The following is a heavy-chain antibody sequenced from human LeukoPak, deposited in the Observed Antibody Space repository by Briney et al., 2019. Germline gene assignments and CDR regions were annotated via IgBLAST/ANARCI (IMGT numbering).Heavy chain of an antibody. Sequence: GGSRRPSCAPSGVTFSSYSKSWDSQAPGKGLEWVANIKQDGSEKDYVDSVRGRFTISRDNATNSLYLQMNSQRAEDTAAYYCARAGTTGHSIAYWGQGNLVTVSS. CDR3: ARAGTTGHSIAY. CDR1: GVTFSSYS. V-gene: IGHV3-7*01. J-gene: IGHJ4*02. CDR2: IKQDGSEK. D-gene: IGHD1-1*01.